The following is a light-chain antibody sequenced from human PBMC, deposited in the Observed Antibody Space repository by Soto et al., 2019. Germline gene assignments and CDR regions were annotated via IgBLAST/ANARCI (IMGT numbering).Light chain of an antibody. CDR1: QSVLYSSNNKNY. V-gene: IGKV4-1*01. CDR2: WAS. J-gene: IGKJ4*01. CDR3: QQYYGKPLT. Sequence: DIVMTQSPDSLAVSLGERATINCKSSQSVLYSSNNKNYLGWYQQKVGQPPKLLIYWASTRESGVPDRFSGSGSGTDFTLTISSLQAEDVAVYYCQQYYGKPLTFGGGTKVEIK.